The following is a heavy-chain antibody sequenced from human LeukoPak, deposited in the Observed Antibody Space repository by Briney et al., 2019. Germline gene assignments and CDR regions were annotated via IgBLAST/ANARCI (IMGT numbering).Heavy chain of an antibody. Sequence: GASVEVSCKASGYTFTSYGISWVRQAPGQGLEWMGWISAYNGNTNYAQKLQGRVTMTTDTSTSTAYMELRSLRSDDTAVYYCARDFKKVTATVTTLPYFDYWGQGTLVTVSS. CDR3: ARDFKKVTATVTTLPYFDY. V-gene: IGHV1-18*01. CDR2: ISAYNGNT. J-gene: IGHJ4*02. CDR1: GYTFTSYG. D-gene: IGHD4-17*01.